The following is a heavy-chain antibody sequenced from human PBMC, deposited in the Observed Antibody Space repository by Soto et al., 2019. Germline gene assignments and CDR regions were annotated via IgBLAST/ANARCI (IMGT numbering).Heavy chain of an antibody. Sequence: QVQLQESGPGLVKPSQTLSLTCTVSGGSISSGGYYWSWIRQHPGKGLEWIGYIYYSGSTYYNPSLKSRVTISVDTSKNQFSLKRSSVTAADTAVYYCARGDGPLLWFGELYHFDYWGQGTLVTVSS. CDR1: GGSISSGGYY. D-gene: IGHD3-10*01. CDR3: ARGDGPLLWFGELYHFDY. J-gene: IGHJ4*02. V-gene: IGHV4-31*03. CDR2: IYYSGST.